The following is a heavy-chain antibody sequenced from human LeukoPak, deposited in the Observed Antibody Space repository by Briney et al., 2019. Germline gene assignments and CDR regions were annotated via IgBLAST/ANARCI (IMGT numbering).Heavy chain of an antibody. CDR1: GFTFSSYA. V-gene: IGHV3-30-3*01. CDR2: ISYDGSNK. J-gene: IGHJ6*02. Sequence: GGSLRLSCAASGFTFSSYAMHWVRQAPGKGLEWVAVISYDGSNKYYADSVKGRFTISRDNAKNSLYLQMNSLRAEDTAVYYCARDDTDYGDYVSVYYYGMDVWGQGTTVTVSS. CDR3: ARDDTDYGDYVSVYYYGMDV. D-gene: IGHD4-17*01.